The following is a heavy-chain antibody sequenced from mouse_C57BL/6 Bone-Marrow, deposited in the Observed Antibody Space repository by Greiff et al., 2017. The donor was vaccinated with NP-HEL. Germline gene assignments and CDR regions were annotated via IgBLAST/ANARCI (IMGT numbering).Heavy chain of an antibody. Sequence: VQLQQSDAELVKPGASVKISCKVSGYTFTDHTIHWMKQRPEQGLEWIGYIYPRDGSTKYNEKFKGKATLTADKSSSTAYMQLNSLTSEDSAVYFCARLYYYGSSSSWFAYWGQGTLVTVSA. D-gene: IGHD1-1*01. CDR2: IYPRDGST. V-gene: IGHV1-78*01. CDR3: ARLYYYGSSSSWFAY. CDR1: GYTFTDHT. J-gene: IGHJ3*01.